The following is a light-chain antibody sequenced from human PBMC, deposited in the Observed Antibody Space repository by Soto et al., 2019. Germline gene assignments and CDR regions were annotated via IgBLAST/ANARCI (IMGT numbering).Light chain of an antibody. V-gene: IGKV3-15*01. CDR1: QSVSSN. J-gene: IGKJ1*01. CDR3: QQYNNYPPWT. Sequence: EIVMTQSPATLSVSPGERATLSCRASQSVSSNLAWYQQKPGKAPRLLIYGASTMATGIPARFSGSGSGTEFTLTISSLQSEDFAVYYCQQYNNYPPWTFGQGTKVDIK. CDR2: GAS.